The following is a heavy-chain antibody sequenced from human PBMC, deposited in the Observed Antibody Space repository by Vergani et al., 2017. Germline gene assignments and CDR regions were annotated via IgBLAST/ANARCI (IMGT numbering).Heavy chain of an antibody. CDR3: ASGMVRGYFDY. D-gene: IGHD3-10*01. J-gene: IGHJ4*02. Sequence: EVQLVESGGGLVKPGGSLRLSCAASGFTVSSNYMGWVRQAPGKGLEWVPVIYSGGSTYYADTVKGRFTISRHNSKNTLYLQMNSLRAEDTAVYYCASGMVRGYFDYWGQGTLVTVAS. CDR1: GFTVSSNY. CDR2: IYSGGST. V-gene: IGHV3-53*04.